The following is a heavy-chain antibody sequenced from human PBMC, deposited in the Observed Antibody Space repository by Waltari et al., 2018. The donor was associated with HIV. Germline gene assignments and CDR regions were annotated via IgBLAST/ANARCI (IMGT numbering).Heavy chain of an antibody. CDR2: ISYDGSNK. D-gene: IGHD3-3*01. CDR1: GLTFSSYV. Sequence: QLQLVESGGGVVQPGRSLRLSCAASGLTFSSYVMHWVRQAPGKGLGWVAVISYDGSNKYYADSVKGRFTISRDNSKNTLYLQMNSLRAEDTAGYYCAKDARFLDLDYYYGMDVWGQGTTVTVSS. V-gene: IGHV3-30*18. CDR3: AKDARFLDLDYYYGMDV. J-gene: IGHJ6*02.